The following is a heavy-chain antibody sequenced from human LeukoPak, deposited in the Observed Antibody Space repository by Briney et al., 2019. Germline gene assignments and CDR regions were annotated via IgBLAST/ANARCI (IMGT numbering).Heavy chain of an antibody. V-gene: IGHV4-31*03. CDR2: IYYSGST. D-gene: IGHD4-17*01. Sequence: PSETLSLTCTVSGGSISSGGYYWSWIRQHPGKGLEWIGYIYYSGSTYYNPSLKSRVTISVDTSKNQFSLKLSSVTAADTAVYYCAREDYGDSPRAFDIWGQGTMVTVSS. CDR3: AREDYGDSPRAFDI. J-gene: IGHJ3*02. CDR1: GGSISSGGYY.